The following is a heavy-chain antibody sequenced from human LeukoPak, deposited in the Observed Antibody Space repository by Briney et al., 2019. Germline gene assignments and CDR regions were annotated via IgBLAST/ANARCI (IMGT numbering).Heavy chain of an antibody. CDR3: ARAKLGIFDY. D-gene: IGHD7-27*01. Sequence: SQTLSLTCAISGDSVSSNSAAWDWIRQSPSRGLEWLGKTYYRSKWYNDYAVSVKSRITISPDTSKNHFSLQLNSVSPEDTAVYYCARAKLGIFDYWGQGTLVTVSS. CDR1: GDSVSSNSAA. V-gene: IGHV6-1*01. J-gene: IGHJ4*02. CDR2: TYYRSKWYN.